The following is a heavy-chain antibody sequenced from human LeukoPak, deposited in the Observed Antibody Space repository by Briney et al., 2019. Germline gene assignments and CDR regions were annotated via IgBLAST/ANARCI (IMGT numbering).Heavy chain of an antibody. CDR2: INPNSGGT. D-gene: IGHD3-10*01. CDR3: ARSPSAPRGGYGSGSYRPYFDY. V-gene: IGHV1-2*02. Sequence: ASVKVSCKASGYTFTGYYMHWVRQAPGQGLEWMGWINPNSGGTNYAQKFQGRVTMTRDTSISTAYMELSRLRSDDTAVYYCARSPSAPRGGYGSGSYRPYFDYWGQGTLVTVSS. CDR1: GYTFTGYY. J-gene: IGHJ4*02.